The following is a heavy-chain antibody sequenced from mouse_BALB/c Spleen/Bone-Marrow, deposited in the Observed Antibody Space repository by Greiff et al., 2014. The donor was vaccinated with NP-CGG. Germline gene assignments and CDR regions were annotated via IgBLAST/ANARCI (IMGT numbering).Heavy chain of an antibody. CDR1: GFSLSRYS. Sequence: VQLQQSGPGLVAPSLSLSITCTVSGFSLSRYSVHWVRQPPGKGLEWLGMIWGGGSTDYNSALKSRLSISKDNSKSQVFLKMNSLQTDDTAMYYCARNPPYGNYEDYYAMDYWGQGTSVTVSS. J-gene: IGHJ4*01. CDR2: IWGGGST. D-gene: IGHD2-1*01. CDR3: ARNPPYGNYEDYYAMDY. V-gene: IGHV2-6-4*01.